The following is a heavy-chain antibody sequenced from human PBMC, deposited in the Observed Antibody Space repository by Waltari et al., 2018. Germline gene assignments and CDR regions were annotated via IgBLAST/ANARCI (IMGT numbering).Heavy chain of an antibody. J-gene: IGHJ3*02. CDR3: AREGSSWHDAFDI. D-gene: IGHD6-13*01. Sequence: EVQLVESGGGLVQPGGSLRLSCAASGFPFSSYWMHWVRQAPGKGLMWVSRINSEGSRTSYADSVEGRFTISRDNAERTLYLQMNSLRAEDTAVYYCAREGSSWHDAFDIWGQGTMVTVSS. CDR1: GFPFSSYW. V-gene: IGHV3-74*01. CDR2: INSEGSRT.